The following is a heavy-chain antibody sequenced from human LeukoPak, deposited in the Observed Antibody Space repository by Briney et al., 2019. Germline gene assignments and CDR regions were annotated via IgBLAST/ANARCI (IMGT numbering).Heavy chain of an antibody. J-gene: IGHJ4*02. D-gene: IGHD5-18*01. CDR2: IYYSKNT. V-gene: IGHV4-39*01. CDR3: VSPRGFSYGYFDY. Sequence: PSETLSLTCTVSCGSISSSSAYWGWIRQSPGKGLEWIGSIYYSKNTYYNPSLKSRVTTSADTSKNQFSLTLGSVSATDTAVYYSVSPRGFSYGYFDYWGQGTLVTVSS. CDR1: CGSISSSSAY.